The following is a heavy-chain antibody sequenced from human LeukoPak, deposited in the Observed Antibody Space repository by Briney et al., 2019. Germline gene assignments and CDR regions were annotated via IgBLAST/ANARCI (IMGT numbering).Heavy chain of an antibody. CDR1: GGSISTSNYY. D-gene: IGHD2-15*01. CDR2: IYHSGST. V-gene: IGHV4-39*07. J-gene: IGHJ6*03. Sequence: SETLSLTCTVSGGSISTSNYYWGWIRQPPGKGLEWIGSIYHSGSTYYNPSLKSRVTISVDTSKNQFSLKLSSVTAADTAVYYCARGYCSGGSCYSHYYYNYMDVWGKGTTVTVSS. CDR3: ARGYCSGGSCYSHYYYNYMDV.